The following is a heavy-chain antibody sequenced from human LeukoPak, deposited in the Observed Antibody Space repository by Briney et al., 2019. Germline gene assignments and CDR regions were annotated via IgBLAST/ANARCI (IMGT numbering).Heavy chain of an antibody. D-gene: IGHD7-27*01. CDR1: GLTFDDRG. V-gene: IGHV3-20*04. CDR3: AREYAALGFDI. Sequence: GGTLRLSCAASGLTFDDRGMSWVRQAPGKGLEWVSGINWNGGSTAYADSVKGRFTISRDNAKKSLYLQMNSLRGEDTALYYCAREYAALGFDIWGQGTMVTVSS. CDR2: INWNGGST. J-gene: IGHJ3*02.